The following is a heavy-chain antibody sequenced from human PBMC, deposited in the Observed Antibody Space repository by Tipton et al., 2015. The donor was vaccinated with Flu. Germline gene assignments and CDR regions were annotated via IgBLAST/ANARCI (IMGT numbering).Heavy chain of an antibody. Sequence: GLVKPSETLSLICTVSDDSISSYYWSWIRQPPGKGLQWMGYIYDSENSKYNPSLKSRLTISVDSSKNQFSLRLTSVTAADTAVYYCARARAPYYYYAMDVWGQGITVTVSS. J-gene: IGHJ6*02. CDR3: ARARAPYYYYAMDV. CDR2: IYDSENS. V-gene: IGHV4-59*01. CDR1: DDSISSYY.